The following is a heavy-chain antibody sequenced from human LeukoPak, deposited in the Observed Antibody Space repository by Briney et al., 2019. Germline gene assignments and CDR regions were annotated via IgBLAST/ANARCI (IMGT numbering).Heavy chain of an antibody. CDR3: ARGGGLDV. Sequence: GGSLRLSCAASGFTVSSNYMSWVRQAPGKGLEWVSVIYSGGSTYYADSVKGRFTISRDNAKNSLFLQMSNLRAEDTAVYFCARGGGLDVWGQGATVTVSS. D-gene: IGHD3-16*01. CDR2: IYSGGST. V-gene: IGHV3-53*01. CDR1: GFTVSSNY. J-gene: IGHJ6*02.